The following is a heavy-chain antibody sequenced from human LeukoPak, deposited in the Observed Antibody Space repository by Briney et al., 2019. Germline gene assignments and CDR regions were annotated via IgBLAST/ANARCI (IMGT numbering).Heavy chain of an antibody. CDR2: INPNSGGT. V-gene: IGHV1-2*06. D-gene: IGHD3-10*01. CDR3: ARDMIIMVQGVPYGVDV. J-gene: IGHJ6*02. CDR1: GYTFTDYY. Sequence: ASVKVSCKASGYTFTDYYMHWERQAPGEGLEWMGRINPNSGGTNYAQKFQGRVTMTRDTSISTAYMELNRLSSDDTAVYYCARDMIIMVQGVPYGVDVWGQGTPVTVSS.